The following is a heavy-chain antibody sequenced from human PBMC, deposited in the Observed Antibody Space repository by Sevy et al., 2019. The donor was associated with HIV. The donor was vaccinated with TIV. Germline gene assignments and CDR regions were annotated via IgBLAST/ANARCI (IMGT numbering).Heavy chain of an antibody. D-gene: IGHD6-19*01. CDR3: ARDLGDSSGWYRGYYGMDV. J-gene: IGHJ6*02. CDR1: GYSFTSYW. Sequence: GESLKISCKGSGYSFTSYWIGWVRQMPGKGLQSMGIIYPGDSDTRHSPSFQGQVTSSADKSICTAYLQWSSLKASDTATYYCARDLGDSSGWYRGYYGMDVWGQGTTVFVSS. CDR2: IYPGDSDT. V-gene: IGHV5-51*01.